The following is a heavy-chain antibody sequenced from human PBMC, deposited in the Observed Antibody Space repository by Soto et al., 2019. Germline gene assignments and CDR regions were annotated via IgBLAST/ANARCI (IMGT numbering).Heavy chain of an antibody. CDR3: AKDLLGIAAAHARY. CDR1: GFTFSSYA. Sequence: EVQLLESGGGLVQPGGSLRLSCAASGFTFSSYAMSWVRQAPGKGLEWVSAISGSGGSTYYADSVKGRFTISRDNXXNPLYLQMNSLRAEDTAVYYCAKDLLGIAAAHARYWGQGTLVTVSS. V-gene: IGHV3-23*01. D-gene: IGHD6-13*01. J-gene: IGHJ4*02. CDR2: ISGSGGST.